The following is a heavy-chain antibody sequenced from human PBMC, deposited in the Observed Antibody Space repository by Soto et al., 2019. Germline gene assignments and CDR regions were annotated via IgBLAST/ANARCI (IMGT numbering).Heavy chain of an antibody. CDR1: GGTFSSYA. Sequence: ASVKVSCKASGGTFSSYAISWVRQAPGQGLEWMGGIIPIFGTANYAQKFQGRVTITADESTSTAYMELSSLRSEDTAVYYCASRITIFGVVITPEPPYYYYGMDVWGQGTTVTVSS. CDR2: IIPIFGTA. J-gene: IGHJ6*02. CDR3: ASRITIFGVVITPEPPYYYYGMDV. V-gene: IGHV1-69*13. D-gene: IGHD3-3*01.